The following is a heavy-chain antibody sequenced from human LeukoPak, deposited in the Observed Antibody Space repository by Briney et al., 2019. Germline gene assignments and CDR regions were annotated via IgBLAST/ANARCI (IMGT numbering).Heavy chain of an antibody. J-gene: IGHJ4*02. V-gene: IGHV3-30*02. D-gene: IGHD5-24*01. Sequence: GGSLRLSCAASGFTFSSYGMHWVRQAPGKGLEWVAFIRYDGSNKYYADSVKGRSTISRDNSKNTLYLQMNSLRAEDTAVYYCAKPQGMATTFWGQGTLVTVSS. CDR1: GFTFSSYG. CDR2: IRYDGSNK. CDR3: AKPQGMATTF.